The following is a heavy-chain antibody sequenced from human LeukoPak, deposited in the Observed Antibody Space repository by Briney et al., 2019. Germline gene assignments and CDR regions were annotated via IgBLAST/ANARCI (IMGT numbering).Heavy chain of an antibody. J-gene: IGHJ4*02. CDR2: ISGSGGST. CDR1: GFTFSSYA. Sequence: GGSLRLSCAASGFTFSSYAMSWVRQAPGKGLEWVSAISGSGGSTYYADSVKGRFTISRDNSKNTLYLQVNSLRAEDTAVYYCARDYYDSSGYYEYWGQGTLVTVSS. CDR3: ARDYYDSSGYYEY. V-gene: IGHV3-23*01. D-gene: IGHD3-22*01.